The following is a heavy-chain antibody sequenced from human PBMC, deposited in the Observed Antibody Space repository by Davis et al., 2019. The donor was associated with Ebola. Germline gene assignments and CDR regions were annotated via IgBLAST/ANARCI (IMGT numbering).Heavy chain of an antibody. J-gene: IGHJ6*03. Sequence: PGGSLRLSCAASGFTVSSNYMSWVRQAPGKGLEWVSVIYSGGSTYYADSVKGRFTISRHNSKNTLYLQMNSLRAEDTAVYYCAKLRGELRYYYYMDVWGKGTTVTVSS. D-gene: IGHD1-26*01. CDR3: AKLRGELRYYYYMDV. V-gene: IGHV3-53*04. CDR2: IYSGGST. CDR1: GFTVSSNY.